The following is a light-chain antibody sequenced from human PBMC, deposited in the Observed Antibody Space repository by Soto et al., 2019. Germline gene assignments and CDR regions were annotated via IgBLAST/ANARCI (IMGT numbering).Light chain of an antibody. CDR3: QSYDRSLSGVV. CDR2: GNS. V-gene: IGLV1-40*01. CDR1: SSNIGAGYD. Sequence: QSVLTQPPLVSGAPGQRVTISCTGSSSNIGAGYDVHWYQQLPGTAPKLLIYGNSNRPSGVPDRFSGSKSGTSASLAITGLQAEDEADYYCQSYDRSLSGVVFGGGTKLTVL. J-gene: IGLJ2*01.